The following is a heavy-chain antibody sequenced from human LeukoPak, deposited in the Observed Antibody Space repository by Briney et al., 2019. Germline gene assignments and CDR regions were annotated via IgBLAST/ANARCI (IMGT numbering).Heavy chain of an antibody. V-gene: IGHV1-2*02. D-gene: IGHD3-22*01. CDR3: ARGAAYTYYYDSSGYYRHFDY. Sequence: ASVKVSCKASGYTFTGYYTHWVRQAPGQGLEWMGWINPNSGGTNYAQKFQGRVTMTRDTSISTAYMELSRLRSDDTAVYYCARGAAYTYYYDSSGYYRHFDYWGQGTLVTVSS. CDR1: GYTFTGYY. CDR2: INPNSGGT. J-gene: IGHJ4*02.